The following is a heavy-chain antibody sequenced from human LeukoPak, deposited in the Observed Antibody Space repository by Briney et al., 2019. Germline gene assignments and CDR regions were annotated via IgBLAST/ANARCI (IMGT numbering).Heavy chain of an antibody. D-gene: IGHD3-3*01. CDR3: ARSITIFASVDY. CDR1: GFTVSSNY. Sequence: PGGSLRLSCAASGFTVSSNYMSWVRQAPGKGLEWVSVIYSGGSTYYADSVKGRFTISRDNSKNTLYLQMNSLRAEDTAVYYCARSITIFASVDYWGQGTLVTVSS. CDR2: IYSGGST. V-gene: IGHV3-66*02. J-gene: IGHJ4*02.